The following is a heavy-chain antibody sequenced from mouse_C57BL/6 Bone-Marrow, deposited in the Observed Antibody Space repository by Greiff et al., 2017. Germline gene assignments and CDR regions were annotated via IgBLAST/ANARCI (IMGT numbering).Heavy chain of an antibody. CDR3: ARGGTVVATGYFDY. J-gene: IGHJ2*01. V-gene: IGHV2-9-1*01. Sequence: QVQLQQSGPGLVAPSQSLSITCTVSGFSLTSYAISWVRQPPGKGLEWLGVIWTGGGTNYNSALKSRLSISKDNSKSQVFLKINSLQTDDTARYYCARGGTVVATGYFDYWGQGTTLTVSS. D-gene: IGHD1-1*01. CDR1: GFSLTSYA. CDR2: IWTGGGT.